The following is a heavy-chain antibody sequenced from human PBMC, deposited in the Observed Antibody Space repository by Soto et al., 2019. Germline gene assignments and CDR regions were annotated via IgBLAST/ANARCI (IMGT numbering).Heavy chain of an antibody. CDR1: GYTFTSYY. CDR2: INPSGGST. V-gene: IGHV1-46*01. Sequence: GASVKVSCKASGYTFTSYYMHWVRQAPGQGLEWMGIINPSGGSTSYAQKFQGRVTMTRDTSTSTVYMELSSLRSEDTAVYYCARDIIVGATTGSWFDPWGQGTLVTVSS. J-gene: IGHJ5*02. CDR3: ARDIIVGATTGSWFDP. D-gene: IGHD1-26*01.